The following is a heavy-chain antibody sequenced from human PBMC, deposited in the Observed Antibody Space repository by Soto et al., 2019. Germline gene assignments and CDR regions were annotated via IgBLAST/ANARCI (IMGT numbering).Heavy chain of an antibody. Sequence: EVQLMESGGGLVQPGGSLRLSCAASGFTFSSYWMHWVRQAPGKGLVWVSRINSDGSSTTYADSVKGRFTISRDNARNTLYLQMNSLRAEDTAVYYCVRGEGGWETYWGQGTLVTVSS. CDR3: VRGEGGWETY. CDR1: GFTFSSYW. CDR2: INSDGSST. V-gene: IGHV3-74*01. J-gene: IGHJ4*02. D-gene: IGHD6-19*01.